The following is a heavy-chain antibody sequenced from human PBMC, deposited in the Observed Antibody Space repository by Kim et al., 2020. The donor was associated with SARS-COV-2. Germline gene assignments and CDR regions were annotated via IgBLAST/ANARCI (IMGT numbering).Heavy chain of an antibody. J-gene: IGHJ2*01. Sequence: ASVKVSCKASGYTFTGYYMHWVRQAPGQGLEWMGWINPNSGGTNYAQKFQGRVTMTRDTSISTAYMELSRLRSDDTAVYYCARVGDPYSSGWYGPIWYFDLWGRGTLVTVSS. CDR2: INPNSGGT. CDR3: ARVGDPYSSGWYGPIWYFDL. D-gene: IGHD6-19*01. CDR1: GYTFTGYY. V-gene: IGHV1-2*02.